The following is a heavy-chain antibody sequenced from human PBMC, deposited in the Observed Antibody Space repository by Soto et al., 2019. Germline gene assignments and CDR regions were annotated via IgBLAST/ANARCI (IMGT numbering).Heavy chain of an antibody. CDR1: GFTFTRYS. J-gene: IGHJ4*02. CDR3: ARESEDLTSNFDY. Sequence: GGSLRLSCAASGFTFTRYSMNWVRQAPGKGLEWVSSISSTTNYIYYGDSMKGRFTISRDNAKNSLYLEVNSLRAEDTAVYYCARESEDLTSNFDYWGQGTLVTVSS. CDR2: ISSTTNYI. V-gene: IGHV3-21*06.